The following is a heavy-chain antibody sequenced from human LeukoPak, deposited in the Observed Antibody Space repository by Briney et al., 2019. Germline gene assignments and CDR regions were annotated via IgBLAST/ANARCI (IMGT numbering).Heavy chain of an antibody. CDR3: TRDGGNWGDSDY. V-gene: IGHV1-18*01. Sequence: ASVKVSCRASGYTFTSYGISWVRQAPGQGLEWMGWISAYNGNTTYAQKFQGRLTMTTDTPTSAVYMELNSLRSEDTAVYYCTRDGGNWGDSDYWGQGTLVTVSS. J-gene: IGHJ4*02. CDR1: GYTFTSYG. D-gene: IGHD7-27*01. CDR2: ISAYNGNT.